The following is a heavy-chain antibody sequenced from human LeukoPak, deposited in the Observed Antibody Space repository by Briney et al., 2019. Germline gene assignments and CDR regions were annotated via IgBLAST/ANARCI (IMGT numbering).Heavy chain of an antibody. CDR1: GFTFSSYS. CDR2: IYYDGTT. Sequence: GGSLRLSCAASGFTFSSYSMNWVRQAPGQGLEWVSIIYYDGTTYYADSVKGRFTISRDNSKNTLYLQMNSLRAEDTAVYYCARVLWNGDYPRFDYWGQGTLVTVSS. CDR3: ARVLWNGDYPRFDY. V-gene: IGHV3-53*01. D-gene: IGHD4-17*01. J-gene: IGHJ4*02.